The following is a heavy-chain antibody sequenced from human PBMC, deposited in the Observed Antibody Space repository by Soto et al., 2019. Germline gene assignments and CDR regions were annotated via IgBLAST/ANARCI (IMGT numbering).Heavy chain of an antibody. CDR3: ARSHYFDSGTYACDV. J-gene: IGHJ3*01. Sequence: EVQLVESGGGLVQPGGSLRLSCAASGFTFSSYWMHWVRQAPGKGLVWVSRINSDGSTTSYADSVKGRFTISRDNAKNTLYLQMNSLRAEDTAMYYCARSHYFDSGTYACDVWGQGTLVTVSS. CDR2: INSDGSTT. V-gene: IGHV3-74*01. CDR1: GFTFSSYW. D-gene: IGHD3-10*01.